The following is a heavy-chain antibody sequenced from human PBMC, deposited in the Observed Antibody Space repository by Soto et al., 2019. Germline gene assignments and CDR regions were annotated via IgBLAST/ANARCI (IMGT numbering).Heavy chain of an antibody. D-gene: IGHD3-22*01. CDR1: GFTFSSYG. CDR2: IWYDGSNK. V-gene: IGHV3-33*01. CDR3: ARSGGPYDSSGVAIFDY. Sequence: GSLRLSCAASGFTFSSYGMHWVRQAPGKGLEWVAVIWYDGSNKYYADSVKGRFTISRDNSKNTLYLQMNSLRAEDTAVYYCARSGGPYDSSGVAIFDYWGQGTLVTVSS. J-gene: IGHJ4*02.